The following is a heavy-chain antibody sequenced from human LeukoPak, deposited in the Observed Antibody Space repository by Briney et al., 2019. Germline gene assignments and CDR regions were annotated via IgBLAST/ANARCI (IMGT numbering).Heavy chain of an antibody. D-gene: IGHD6-19*01. Sequence: HPGGSLRLSCVTSTFTFNNHGMHWVRQAPAKGLEWVAVIAADGGVKHYTYSVKGRFVLTRDDSKNTVYLEMNNVKVEDTAVYYCAREATWGQWYFDHWGQGAPVIVSS. CDR2: IAADGGVK. J-gene: IGHJ4*02. V-gene: IGHV3-30*03. CDR1: TFTFNNHG. CDR3: AREATWGQWYFDH.